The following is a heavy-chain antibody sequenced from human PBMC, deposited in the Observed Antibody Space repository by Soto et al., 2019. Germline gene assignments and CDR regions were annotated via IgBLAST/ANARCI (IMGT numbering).Heavy chain of an antibody. CDR3: ARDPYYDSSGYTNYFDY. J-gene: IGHJ4*02. CDR2: ISSSSSYT. Sequence: QVQLVESGGGLVKPGGSLRLSCAASGFTFSDYYMSWIRQAPGKGLEWVSYISSSSSYTNYADSVKGRVTISRDNAKNSLYLQMNSLRAEDTAVYYCARDPYYDSSGYTNYFDYWGQGTLVTVSS. D-gene: IGHD3-22*01. CDR1: GFTFSDYY. V-gene: IGHV3-11*05.